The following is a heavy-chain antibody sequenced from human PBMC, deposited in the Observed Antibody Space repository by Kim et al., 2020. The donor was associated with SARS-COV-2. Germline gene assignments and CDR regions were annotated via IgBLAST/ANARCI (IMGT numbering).Heavy chain of an antibody. CDR3: WRPMGCGTGGHYY. V-gene: IGHV3-23*01. CDR2: ISGSGGST. Sequence: WGSLRLSCAASGFTFSNYAMHWVRQTPGKGLEWVSVISGSGGSTFYADSVKGRFTISRDNSKNTLYLQMNSLRVDDSAIYYCWRPMGCGTGGHYY. D-gene: IGHD2-8*02. J-gene: IGHJ6*03. CDR1: GFTFSNYA.